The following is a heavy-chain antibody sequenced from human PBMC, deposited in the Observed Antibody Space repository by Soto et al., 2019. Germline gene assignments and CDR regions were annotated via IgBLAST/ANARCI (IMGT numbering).Heavy chain of an antibody. V-gene: IGHV6-1*01. CDR1: GDSVSSNSAA. D-gene: IGHD6-19*01. Sequence: PSQTLSLTCAISGDSVSSNSAAWNWIRQSPSRGLEWLGRTYYRSKWYNHYAVSVKSRVTINPDTSKNQFSLQLNSVTPEDTTVYHCARDIAVAGGGLAYYYECWGQGTLVTVSS. J-gene: IGHJ4*02. CDR2: TYYRSKWYN. CDR3: ARDIAVAGGGLAYYYEC.